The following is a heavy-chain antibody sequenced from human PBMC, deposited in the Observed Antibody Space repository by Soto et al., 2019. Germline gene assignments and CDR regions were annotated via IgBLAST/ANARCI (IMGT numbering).Heavy chain of an antibody. CDR1: GFTFSAYD. J-gene: IGHJ3*01. CDR3: ATITVVRGVTYDALDF. V-gene: IGHV3-30-3*01. D-gene: IGHD3-10*01. CDR2: ISYDGTNN. Sequence: GGSLSLSCAAYGFTFSAYDMHWVRQAPGKGLEWVAVISYDGTNNYYPDSVKGRFTNSRDNSKNTLFLQMNSLRSEDTAVYYCATITVVRGVTYDALDFWGQGTMVTVSS.